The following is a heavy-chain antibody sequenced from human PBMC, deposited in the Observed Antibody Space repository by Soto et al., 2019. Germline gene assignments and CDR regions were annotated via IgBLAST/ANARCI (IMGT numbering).Heavy chain of an antibody. D-gene: IGHD3-3*01. CDR1: SGSISSSNW. J-gene: IGHJ4*02. Sequence: AETLSLTCAVSSGSISSSNWWSWVRQPPGKGLEWIGEIYHSGSTNYNPSLKSRVTISVDKSKNQFSLKLSSVTAADTAVYYCATTYYDFWSGSSRLDYWGQGTLVTVSS. CDR2: IYHSGST. CDR3: ATTYYDFWSGSSRLDY. V-gene: IGHV4-4*02.